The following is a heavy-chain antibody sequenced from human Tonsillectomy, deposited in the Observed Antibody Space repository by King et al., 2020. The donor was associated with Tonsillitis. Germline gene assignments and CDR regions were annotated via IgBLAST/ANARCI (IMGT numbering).Heavy chain of an antibody. V-gene: IGHV3-30*02. J-gene: IGHJ6*02. Sequence: VQLVESGGGVVQPGGSLRLSCAASGFTFSSYGMHWVRQAPGKGLEWVAFIRYDGSNKYYADSVKGRFTISRDNSKNTMYLQMNSLRAEDTAVYYCAKYMHPRPDMATILCYYYSYYVIHLGRQGTTVTVSS. CDR3: AKYMHPRPDMATILCYYYSYYVIHL. CDR1: GFTFSSYG. D-gene: IGHD5-24*01. CDR2: IRYDGSNK.